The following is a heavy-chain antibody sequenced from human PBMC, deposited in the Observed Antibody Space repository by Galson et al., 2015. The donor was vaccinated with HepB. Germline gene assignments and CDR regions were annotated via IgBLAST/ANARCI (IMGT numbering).Heavy chain of an antibody. D-gene: IGHD2-15*01. CDR3: ARREELLPDDYGMDV. V-gene: IGHV1-69*13. CDR2: IIPIFGIA. Sequence: SVKVSCKASGGTFSSYAISWVRQAPGQGLEWMGGIIPIFGIANYAQKFQGRVTITADESTSTAYMELSSLRSEDTAVYYCARREELLPDDYGMDVWGQGTTVTVSS. J-gene: IGHJ6*02. CDR1: GGTFSSYA.